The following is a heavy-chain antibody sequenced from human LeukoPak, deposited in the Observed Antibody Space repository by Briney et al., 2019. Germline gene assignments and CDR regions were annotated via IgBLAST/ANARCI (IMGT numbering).Heavy chain of an antibody. CDR1: GFDFSTYS. CDR3: ARVGRSGWTVDY. Sequence: GGSLRLSCAASGFDFSTYSIDWVRQAPGKGLEWVSYISSSSSNIYHADSVKGRFTISRDNAKNSLHLQINSLRAEDTAVYYCARVGRSGWTVDYWGQGTLVTVSS. J-gene: IGHJ4*02. CDR2: ISSSSSNI. V-gene: IGHV3-48*04. D-gene: IGHD6-19*01.